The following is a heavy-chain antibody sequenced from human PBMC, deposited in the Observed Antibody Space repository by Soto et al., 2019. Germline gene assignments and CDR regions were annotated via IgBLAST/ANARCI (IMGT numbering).Heavy chain of an antibody. D-gene: IGHD5-12*01. CDR1: GYTFTIYG. CDR3: ARALGYSGYAGMDV. CDR2: ISPDNGNT. Sequence: QVQLVQSGGEVKKPGASVKVSCKASGYTFTIYGINWVRQAPGQGLEWMGWISPDNGNTNYAQTLQGRVPMTTDTSTSTAYMELRSLRADDTAVYYCARALGYSGYAGMDVWGQGTTVTVSS. V-gene: IGHV1-18*01. J-gene: IGHJ6*02.